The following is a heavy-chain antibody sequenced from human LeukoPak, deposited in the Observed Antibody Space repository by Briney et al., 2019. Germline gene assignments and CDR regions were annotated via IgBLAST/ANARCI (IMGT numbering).Heavy chain of an antibody. CDR1: GFTFSSYG. CDR2: ISWNSGSI. CDR3: AKDSPVLDY. Sequence: PGGSLRLSCAASGFTFSSYGMHWVRQAPGKGLEWVSGISWNSGSIGYADSVKGRFTISRDNAKNTLYLQMNSLRAEDTAVYYCAKDSPVLDYWGQGTLVTVSS. J-gene: IGHJ4*02. V-gene: IGHV3-9*01.